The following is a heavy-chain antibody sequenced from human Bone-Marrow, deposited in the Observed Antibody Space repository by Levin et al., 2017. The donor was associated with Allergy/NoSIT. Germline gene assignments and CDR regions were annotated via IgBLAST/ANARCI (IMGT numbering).Heavy chain of an antibody. CDR3: LGSIAVAGIGFDY. CDR1: GFTFSNAW. V-gene: IGHV3-15*01. Sequence: GGSLRLSCAASGFTFSNAWMSWVRQAPGKGLEWVGRIKSKTDGGTTDYAAPVKGRFTISRDDSKNTLYLQMNSLKTEDTAVYYCLGSIAVAGIGFDYWGQGTLVTVSS. D-gene: IGHD6-19*01. J-gene: IGHJ4*02. CDR2: IKSKTDGGTT.